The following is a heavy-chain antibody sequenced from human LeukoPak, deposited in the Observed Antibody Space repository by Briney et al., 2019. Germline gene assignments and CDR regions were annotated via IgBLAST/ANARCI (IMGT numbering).Heavy chain of an antibody. Sequence: SVKVSCKASGGTFSSYAISWVRQAPGQGLEWMGGIIPIFGTANYAQKFQGRVTITTDESTSTAYMELSSLRSEDTAVYYCANSRLANYGDYGIFDYWGQGTLVTVSS. CDR1: GGTFSSYA. CDR3: ANSRLANYGDYGIFDY. V-gene: IGHV1-69*05. D-gene: IGHD4-17*01. CDR2: IIPIFGTA. J-gene: IGHJ4*02.